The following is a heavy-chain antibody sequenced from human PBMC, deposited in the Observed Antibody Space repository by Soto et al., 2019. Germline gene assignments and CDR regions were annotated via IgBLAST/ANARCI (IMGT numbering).Heavy chain of an antibody. CDR2: ISYDGSNK. J-gene: IGHJ4*02. CDR3: AKEYCSGGSCYLLSVDY. D-gene: IGHD2-15*01. V-gene: IGHV3-30*18. Sequence: QVQLVESGGGVVQPGRSLRLSCAASGFTFSSYGMHWVRQAPGKGLEWVAVISYDGSNKYYEDSVKGRFTISRDNSKNTLYLQMNSLRAEDTAVYYCAKEYCSGGSCYLLSVDYWGQGTLVTVSS. CDR1: GFTFSSYG.